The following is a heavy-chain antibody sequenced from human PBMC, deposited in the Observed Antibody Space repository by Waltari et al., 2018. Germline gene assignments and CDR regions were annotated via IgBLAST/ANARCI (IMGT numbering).Heavy chain of an antibody. CDR3: ARASPQAFDI. V-gene: IGHV4-61*02. J-gene: IGHJ3*02. Sequence: QVQLQESGPGLVKPSQTLSLTCTVSGGSISSGYYYWSWIRQPAGKGLEWIGRIYSSGSTNYSPSHKSRVTISLDTSKNQFSLQLSSVTAADTGVYSCARASPQAFDIWGQGTVVIVSS. CDR1: GGSISSGYYY. CDR2: IYSSGST.